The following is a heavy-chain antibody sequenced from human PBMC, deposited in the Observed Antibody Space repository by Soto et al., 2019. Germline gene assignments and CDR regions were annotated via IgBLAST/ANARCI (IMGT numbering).Heavy chain of an antibody. J-gene: IGHJ5*02. Sequence: EVQLLDSGGGLVQPGGSLRLSCAASGFTFRTYAMSWVRQATGKGLERVSTNSDSGTTYYANSVKGPFTISRDNSRNTLDLNMNSPRVEDTPIYYCANGVEGSCIRTSCLYFSDSWGQGTLVTVSS. V-gene: IGHV3-23*01. CDR1: GFTFRTYA. CDR2: NSDSGTT. D-gene: IGHD2-2*01. CDR3: ANGVEGSCIRTSCLYFSDS.